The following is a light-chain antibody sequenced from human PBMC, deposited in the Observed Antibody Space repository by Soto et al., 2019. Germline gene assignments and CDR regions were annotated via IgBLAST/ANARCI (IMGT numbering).Light chain of an antibody. V-gene: IGKV3-11*01. Sequence: IVLTQSPATLSLSPGERATLSCRASQSVSTYLAWYQQKPGQAPRLLIYDVSNRATGTPARFSGSGSGTDFTLTISRLEPEDFALYYCQQRSSWPLLTFGGGTKVEIK. CDR3: QQRSSWPLLT. CDR1: QSVSTY. CDR2: DVS. J-gene: IGKJ4*01.